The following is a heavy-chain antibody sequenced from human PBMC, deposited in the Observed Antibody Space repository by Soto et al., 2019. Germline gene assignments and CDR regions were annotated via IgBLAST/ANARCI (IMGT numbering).Heavy chain of an antibody. CDR1: GFTFSSYG. CDR2: ISYDGSNK. Sequence: PGGSLRLSCAASGFTFSSYGMHWVRQAPGKGLEWVAVISYDGSNKYYADSVKGRFTISRDNSKNTLYLQMNSLRAEDTAVYYCAKDTGDDYGMDVWGQGTTVTVSS. J-gene: IGHJ6*02. D-gene: IGHD3-16*01. CDR3: AKDTGDDYGMDV. V-gene: IGHV3-30*18.